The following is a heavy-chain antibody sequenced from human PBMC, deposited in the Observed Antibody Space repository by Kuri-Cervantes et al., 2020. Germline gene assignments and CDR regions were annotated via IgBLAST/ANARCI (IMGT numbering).Heavy chain of an antibody. D-gene: IGHD1-26*01. CDR1: GFTFSSYA. J-gene: IGHJ6*02. V-gene: IGHV3-30-3*01. CDR2: ISYDGSNK. Sequence: GGSLRLSCAASGFTFSSYAMHWVRQAPGKGLEWEAVISYDGSNKYYADSVKGRFTISRDNSKNTLYLQMNSLRAEDTAVYYCARDSGSYSTYGMDVWGQGTTVTVSS. CDR3: ARDSGSYSTYGMDV.